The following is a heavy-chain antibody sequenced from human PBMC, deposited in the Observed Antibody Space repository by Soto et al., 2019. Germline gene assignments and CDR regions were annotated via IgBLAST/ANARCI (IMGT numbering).Heavy chain of an antibody. Sequence: QTLSLTCSLSGDSVSSNSAARNWIRQSPSRGLEWLGRTYYRSKLYNDYAESVKSRITINPDTSKNQFSLHLNSVTPEDTAVYYCARDPPDFHSAFYYWGQGTLVTVS. D-gene: IGHD4-4*01. J-gene: IGHJ4*02. CDR2: TYYRSKLYN. CDR1: GDSVSSNSAA. CDR3: ARDPPDFHSAFYY. V-gene: IGHV6-1*01.